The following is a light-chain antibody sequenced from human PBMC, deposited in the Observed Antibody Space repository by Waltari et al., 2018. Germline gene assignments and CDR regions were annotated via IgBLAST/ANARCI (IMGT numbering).Light chain of an antibody. CDR1: KLGNTY. Sequence: ALTQPPSVSVSPGQTATITCSGDKLGNTYVSWYQQPSGQPPLLVIYEDSRRPSGIPERFSGDNSGNTATLTIGDPQSVDEADYFCQARGNNDVVFGGGTKLTVL. CDR3: QARGNNDVV. CDR2: EDS. J-gene: IGLJ3*02. V-gene: IGLV3-1*01.